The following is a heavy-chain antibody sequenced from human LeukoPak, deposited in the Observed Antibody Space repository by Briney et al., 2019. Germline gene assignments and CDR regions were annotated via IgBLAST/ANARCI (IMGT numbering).Heavy chain of an antibody. CDR2: IIPIFGTA. D-gene: IGHD3-3*01. CDR3: ARTITIFGATHYFDY. Sequence: SAVTVSCKASGGTFSSYAISWVRQPPGQGLEWMGGIIPIFGTANYAQKFQGRVTITTDESTSTAYMELSSLRSEDTAVYYCARTITIFGATHYFDYWGQGTLVTVSS. CDR1: GGTFSSYA. J-gene: IGHJ4*02. V-gene: IGHV1-69*05.